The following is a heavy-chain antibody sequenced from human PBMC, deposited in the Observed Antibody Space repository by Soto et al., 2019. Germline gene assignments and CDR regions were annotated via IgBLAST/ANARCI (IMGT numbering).Heavy chain of an antibody. CDR1: GGSFSGYY. J-gene: IGHJ6*02. CDR3: ARGEGDGYGYLYYYYYGMDV. D-gene: IGHD5-18*01. V-gene: IGHV4-34*01. CDR2: INHSGST. Sequence: PSETLSLTCAVYGGSFSGYYWSWIRQPPGKGLEWIGEINHSGSTNYNPSLKSRVTISVDTSKNQFSLKLSSVTAADTAVYYCARGEGDGYGYLYYYYYGMDVWGQGTTVTVSS.